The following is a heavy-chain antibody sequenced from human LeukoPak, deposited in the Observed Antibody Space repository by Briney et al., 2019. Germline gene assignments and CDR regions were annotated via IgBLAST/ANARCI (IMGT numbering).Heavy chain of an antibody. CDR1: GFTFSRYW. CDR3: AREEYGDHLW. D-gene: IGHD4-17*01. V-gene: IGHV3-7*01. J-gene: IGHJ4*02. Sequence: GGSLRLSCAASGFTFSRYWMSWVRQAPGKGLVWVANIKQDGTGKYYVDSVKGRFTISRDNAKNSLYLQMNSLRAEDTAVYYCAREEYGDHLWWGQGTLVTVSS. CDR2: IKQDGTGK.